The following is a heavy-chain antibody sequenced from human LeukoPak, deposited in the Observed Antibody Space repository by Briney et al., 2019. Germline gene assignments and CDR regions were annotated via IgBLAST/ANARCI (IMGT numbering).Heavy chain of an antibody. CDR3: ARQWSIPGIAAAGMDSFFDY. V-gene: IGHV4-38-2*01. Sequence: SETLSLTCAVSGYSISSGYYWGWIRQPPGKGLEWIGSIYHSGSTYYNPSLKSRVTISVDTSKNQFPLKLSSVTAADTAVYYCARQWSIPGIAAAGMDSFFDYWGQGTLVTVSS. J-gene: IGHJ4*02. CDR1: GYSISSGYY. CDR2: IYHSGST. D-gene: IGHD6-13*01.